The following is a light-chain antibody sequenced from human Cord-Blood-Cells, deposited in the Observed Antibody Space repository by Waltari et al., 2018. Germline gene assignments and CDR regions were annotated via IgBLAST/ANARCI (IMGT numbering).Light chain of an antibody. V-gene: IGLV2-23*01. CDR2: EGS. CDR3: CSYAGSSTLV. J-gene: IGLJ3*02. Sequence: QSALTQPASVSGSPGQSITISCTGTSSDVGSYNLVSWYQQHPGKAPKHMIYEGSKRPSGVSNRFSGSKSGNTASLTISGLQAEDEAEYYCCSYAGSSTLVFGGGTKLTVL. CDR1: SSDVGSYNL.